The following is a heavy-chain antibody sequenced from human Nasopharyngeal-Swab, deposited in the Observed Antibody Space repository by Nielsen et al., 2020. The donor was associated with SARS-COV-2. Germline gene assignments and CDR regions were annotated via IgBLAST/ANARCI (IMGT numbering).Heavy chain of an antibody. D-gene: IGHD5-24*01. CDR2: IYPGDSDT. V-gene: IGHV5-51*01. CDR3: ARQPGLMAGPFDY. J-gene: IGHJ4*02. CDR1: GYSFTSYW. Sequence: KVSCKGSGYSFTSYWIGWVRQMPGKGLEWMGIIYPGDSDTRYSPSFQGQVTISADKSIRTAYLQWSSLKASDTAMYYCARQPGLMAGPFDYWGQGTLVTVSS.